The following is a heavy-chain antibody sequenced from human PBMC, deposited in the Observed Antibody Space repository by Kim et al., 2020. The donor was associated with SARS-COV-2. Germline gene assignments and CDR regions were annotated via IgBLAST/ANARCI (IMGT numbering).Heavy chain of an antibody. V-gene: IGHV3-30*02. J-gene: IGHJ5*02. Sequence: AGSVKGRFTISRGNSKNTLYLQMNSLRAEDTAVYYCAKGGSGSYYTWFDPWGQGTLVTVSS. CDR3: AKGGSGSYYTWFDP. D-gene: IGHD1-26*01.